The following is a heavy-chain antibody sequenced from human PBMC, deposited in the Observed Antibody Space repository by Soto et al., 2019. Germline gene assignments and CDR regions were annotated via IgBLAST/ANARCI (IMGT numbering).Heavy chain of an antibody. CDR1: GGSIISGY. J-gene: IGHJ4*02. CDR2: ISHSGNT. CDR3: AGLRGYAGSPIDY. V-gene: IGHV4-59*01. Sequence: ETLSLTCTVSGGSIISGYWSWIRQPPGKGLEWIGYISHSGNTNYNPSVKSRVTLSVDTPKNQFSLRLSSVTTADTAVYYCAGLRGYAGSPIDYWGQGTLVTVSP. D-gene: IGHD2-15*01.